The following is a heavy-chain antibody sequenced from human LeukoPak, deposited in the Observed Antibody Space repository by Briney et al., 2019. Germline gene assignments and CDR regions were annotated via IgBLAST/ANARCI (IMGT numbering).Heavy chain of an antibody. V-gene: IGHV3-64D*09. Sequence: AGSLRLSCSASGFTFSSYAMHWIRQAPPKGLEYVSAISSNGGSTYYADSVKSRFTISRDNSKNTLYLQMSSLRAEDAAVYYCVKAGCYSGYDPCIDYWGQGTLVTVSS. J-gene: IGHJ4*02. CDR2: ISSNGGST. CDR1: GFTFSSYA. D-gene: IGHD5-12*01. CDR3: VKAGCYSGYDPCIDY.